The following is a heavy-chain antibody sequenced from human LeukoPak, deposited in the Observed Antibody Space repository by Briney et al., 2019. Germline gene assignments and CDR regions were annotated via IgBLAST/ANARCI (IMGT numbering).Heavy chain of an antibody. CDR2: IIPIFGTA. Sequence: SVKVSCKASGGTFSSYAISWVRQAPGQGLEWMGGIIPIFGTANYAQKFQGRVTINADKSTSTAYMELSSLRSEDTAVYYCARAEPLDYDILTVNWFDPWGQGTLVTVSS. V-gene: IGHV1-69*06. CDR3: ARAEPLDYDILTVNWFDP. CDR1: GGTFSSYA. J-gene: IGHJ5*02. D-gene: IGHD3-9*01.